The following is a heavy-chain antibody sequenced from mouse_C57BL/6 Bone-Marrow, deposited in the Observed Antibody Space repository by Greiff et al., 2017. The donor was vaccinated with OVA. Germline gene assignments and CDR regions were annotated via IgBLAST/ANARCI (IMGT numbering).Heavy chain of an antibody. V-gene: IGHV2-2*01. CDR1: GFSLTSYG. J-gene: IGHJ2*01. D-gene: IGHD2-4*01. CDR2: IWSGGST. Sequence: QVQLKESGPGLVQPSQSLSITCTVSGFSLTSYGVHWVRQSPGKGLEWLGVIWSGGSTDYNAAFISRLSISKDNSKSQVFFKMNSLQAYDTAIYYCARKPLYDYDVRYFDYWGQGTTLTVSS. CDR3: ARKPLYDYDVRYFDY.